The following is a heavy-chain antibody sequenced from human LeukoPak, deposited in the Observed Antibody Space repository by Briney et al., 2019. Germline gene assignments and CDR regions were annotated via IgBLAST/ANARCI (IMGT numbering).Heavy chain of an antibody. CDR3: ARRAVVVPAAIRRNWFDP. Sequence: GGSLRLSCAASGFTFSSYAMRWVRQAPGKGLEYVSAISSNGGSTYYANSVKGRFTISRDNSKNTLYLQMGSLRAEDMAVYYCARRAVVVPAAIRRNWFDPWGQGTLVTVSS. J-gene: IGHJ5*02. D-gene: IGHD2-2*01. CDR1: GFTFSSYA. V-gene: IGHV3-64*01. CDR2: ISSNGGST.